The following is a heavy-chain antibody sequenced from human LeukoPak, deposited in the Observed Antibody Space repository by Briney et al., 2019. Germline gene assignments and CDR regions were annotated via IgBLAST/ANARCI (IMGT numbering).Heavy chain of an antibody. Sequence: PGGSLRLSCAASGFNVSSNYMTWVRQAPGKGLEWVSVIYTGGKTYYADSVKGRLTISRDNSKNTLYLQMNSLRAEDTAVYYCARARDYGDYEHWGQGTLVTVSS. CDR2: IYTGGKT. CDR3: ARARDYGDYEH. CDR1: GFNVSSNY. D-gene: IGHD4-17*01. J-gene: IGHJ4*02. V-gene: IGHV3-53*01.